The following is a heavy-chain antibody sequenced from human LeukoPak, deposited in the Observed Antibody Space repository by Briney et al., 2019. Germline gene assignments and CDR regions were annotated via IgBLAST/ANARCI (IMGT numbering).Heavy chain of an antibody. CDR2: INSDGSNT. V-gene: IGHV3-74*01. D-gene: IGHD6-19*01. CDR1: GFPFKCYW. CDR3: VRTTGWPDC. J-gene: IGHJ4*02. Sequence: GGSLTLSCVASGFPFKCYWVHCVRRVTGKGLVWVSRINSDGSNTVYADSVKGRFTISRDNAKNTLYLQMNSLRAEDTAVYYCVRTTGWPDCWGQGTLVTVSS.